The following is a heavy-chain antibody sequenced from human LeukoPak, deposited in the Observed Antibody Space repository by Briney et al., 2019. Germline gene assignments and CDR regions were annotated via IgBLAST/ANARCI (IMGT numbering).Heavy chain of an antibody. V-gene: IGHV3-74*01. CDR3: ARGERHAFDI. CDR1: GFTLSSYW. J-gene: IGHJ3*02. CDR2: INSDGSGT. Sequence: PGGSLRLSCAASGFTLSSYWMHWVRQVPGKGLVWVSRINSDGSGTSDADSVKGRFTISRDNAKNTLYLQMNGLRAEDTAVYYCARGERHAFDIWGQGTMVTVSS.